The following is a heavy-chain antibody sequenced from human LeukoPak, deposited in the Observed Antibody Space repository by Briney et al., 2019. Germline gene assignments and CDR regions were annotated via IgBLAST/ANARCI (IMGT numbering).Heavy chain of an antibody. CDR1: GGTFSSYA. V-gene: IGHV1-18*01. Sequence: ASVKVSCKASGGTFSSYAISWVRQAPGQGLEWMGWISAYNGNTNYAQKLQGRVTMTTDTSTSTAYMELRSLRSDDTAVYYCARGKGSYGDYYFDYWGQGTLVTVSS. CDR3: ARGKGSYGDYYFDY. J-gene: IGHJ4*02. CDR2: ISAYNGNT. D-gene: IGHD4-17*01.